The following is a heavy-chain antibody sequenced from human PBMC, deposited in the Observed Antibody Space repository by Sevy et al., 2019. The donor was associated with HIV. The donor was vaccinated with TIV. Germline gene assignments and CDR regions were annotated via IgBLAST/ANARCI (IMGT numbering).Heavy chain of an antibody. CDR3: ARRGCNGGNCYSDYYSGVDV. CDR1: GFTFWSFG. J-gene: IGHJ6*01. V-gene: IGHV3-48*04. Sequence: GGSLRLSCAASGFTFWSFGVNWVRQAPGKGLEWLGYISGDRGKIFYADSVKGRFSIFRDNARNSLYLQMRSLRVEDTAVYYCARRGCNGGNCYSDYYSGVDVWAQGTTVTVS. CDR2: ISGDRGKI. D-gene: IGHD2-15*01.